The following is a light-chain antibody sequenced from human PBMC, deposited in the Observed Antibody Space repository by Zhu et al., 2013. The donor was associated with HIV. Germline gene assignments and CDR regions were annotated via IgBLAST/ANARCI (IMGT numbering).Light chain of an antibody. CDR2: QAS. V-gene: IGKV1-5*03. CDR3: QQYTTFQWT. Sequence: DIQMSQSPSTLSASLEDRVTITCRASQRISRWLAWYQQKPGKAPKLLISQASTLESGVPSRFSGTGSGTEFTLTISSLQPDDFATYYCQQYTTFQWTFGQGTKVEVK. J-gene: IGKJ1*01. CDR1: QRISRW.